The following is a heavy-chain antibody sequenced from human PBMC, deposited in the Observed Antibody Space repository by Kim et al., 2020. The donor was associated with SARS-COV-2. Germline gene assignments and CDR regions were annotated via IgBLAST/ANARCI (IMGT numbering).Heavy chain of an antibody. Sequence: ASVKVSCKASGYTFTGYYMHWVRQAPGQGLEWMGWINPNSGGTNYAQKFQGRVTMTRDTSISTAYMELSRLRSDDTAVYYCARPARITMFGPRRYWYFDLWGRGTLVTVSS. CDR2: INPNSGGT. CDR1: GYTFTGYY. D-gene: IGHD3-3*01. V-gene: IGHV1-2*02. J-gene: IGHJ2*01. CDR3: ARPARITMFGPRRYWYFDL.